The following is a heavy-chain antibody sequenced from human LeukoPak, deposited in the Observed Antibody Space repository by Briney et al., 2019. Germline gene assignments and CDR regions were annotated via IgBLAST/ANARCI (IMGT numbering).Heavy chain of an antibody. D-gene: IGHD5-18*01. V-gene: IGHV4-59*01. CDR3: ARERQLWSIDY. Sequence: SETLSLTCTVSGGSISSYYWSWIRQPPGKGLEWVGCIYYSGSTNYNPSLKSRVTISVDTSKNQFSLKLSSVTAADTAVYYCARERQLWSIDYWGQGTLVTVSS. CDR1: GGSISSYY. CDR2: IYYSGST. J-gene: IGHJ4*02.